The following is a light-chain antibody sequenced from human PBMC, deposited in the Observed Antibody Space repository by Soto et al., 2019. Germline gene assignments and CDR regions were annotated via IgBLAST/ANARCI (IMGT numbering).Light chain of an antibody. J-gene: IGLJ1*01. CDR2: EVS. CDR3: SSYTSSSTDYV. Sequence: QSALTQPASVSGSHGQSITISCTGTSSDVGGYNYVSWYQQHPGKAPKLMIYEVSNRPSGVSNRFSGSKSGNTASLTISGLQAEDEADYYCSSYTSSSTDYVFGTGTKVTVL. CDR1: SSDVGGYNY. V-gene: IGLV2-14*01.